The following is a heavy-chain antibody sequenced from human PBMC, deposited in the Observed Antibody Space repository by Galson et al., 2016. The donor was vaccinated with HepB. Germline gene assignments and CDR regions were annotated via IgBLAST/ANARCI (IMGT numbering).Heavy chain of an antibody. V-gene: IGHV3-53*01. J-gene: IGHJ4*02. Sequence: SLRLSCAVSGFTVSNSYVSWIRRAPGKGLEWVSAIYSGGDTYYGGSVRGRFTISRDNSRNTVFLQMSSLRAEDTAVYYCATDPHSGTNDYWGQGTLVTVSS. D-gene: IGHD3-10*01. CDR1: GFTVSNSY. CDR2: IYSGGDT. CDR3: ATDPHSGTNDY.